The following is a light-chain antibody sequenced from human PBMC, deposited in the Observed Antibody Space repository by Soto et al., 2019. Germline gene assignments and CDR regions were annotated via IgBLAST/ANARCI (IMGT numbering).Light chain of an antibody. CDR3: QQRSDWPLT. Sequence: EIVLTQSPTTLSLSPGERATLSCRASQSVSSYFAWYQQKPGQAPRLLIYDASTRAAGIPARFSGSWSGTDFTLTISSLEPEDFAVYYCQQRSDWPLTFGGGTKVDIK. V-gene: IGKV3-11*01. CDR2: DAS. J-gene: IGKJ4*01. CDR1: QSVSSY.